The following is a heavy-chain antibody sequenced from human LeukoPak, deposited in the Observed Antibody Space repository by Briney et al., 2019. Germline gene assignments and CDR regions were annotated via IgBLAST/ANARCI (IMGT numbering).Heavy chain of an antibody. CDR1: GFTFSSYA. J-gene: IGHJ4*02. D-gene: IGHD2-2*03. CDR3: AKEGRSGYCSSTSCSTYYFDY. V-gene: IGHV3-23*01. Sequence: PGGSLRLSCAASGFTFSSYAMSWVRQAPGKGLEWVSPISGSGGSTYYADSVKGRFTISRDNAKNTLYLQRNSLRAEDTAVYYCAKEGRSGYCSSTSCSTYYFDYWGQGTLVTVSS. CDR2: ISGSGGST.